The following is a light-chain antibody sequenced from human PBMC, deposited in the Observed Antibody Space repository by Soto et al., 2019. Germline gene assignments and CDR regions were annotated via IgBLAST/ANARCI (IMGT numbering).Light chain of an antibody. J-gene: IGLJ2*01. V-gene: IGLV1-51*01. Sequence: QSVLTQPPSVSAAPGQKVTISFSGSSSNIGNNNVSWYQQLPGTAPKLLIFDNNKRPSGIPDRFSGSKSGTSATLGITGRQTGDEADYYCGTWDSSLSAVVFGGGTKLTVL. CDR2: DNN. CDR1: SSNIGNNN. CDR3: GTWDSSLSAVV.